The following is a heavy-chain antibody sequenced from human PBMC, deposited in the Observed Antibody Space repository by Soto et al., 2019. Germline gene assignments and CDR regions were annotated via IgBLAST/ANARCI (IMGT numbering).Heavy chain of an antibody. D-gene: IGHD3-3*01. CDR2: INHSGST. CDR3: AREGGTDFGVVIWYSYYYGMDV. J-gene: IGHJ6*02. V-gene: IGHV4-34*01. Sequence: SETLSLTCAVYGGSFSGYYWSWIRQPPGKGLEWIGEINHSGSTNYNPSLKSRVTISVDTSKNQFSLKLSSVTAADTAVYYCAREGGTDFGVVIWYSYYYGMDVWGQGTTVT. CDR1: GGSFSGYY.